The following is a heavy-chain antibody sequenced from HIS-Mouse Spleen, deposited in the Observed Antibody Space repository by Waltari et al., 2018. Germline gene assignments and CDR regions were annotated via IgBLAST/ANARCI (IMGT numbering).Heavy chain of an antibody. CDR1: GFTFGSYG. J-gene: IGHJ4*02. V-gene: IGHV3-30*18. CDR2: ISYDGSNK. CDR3: AKDKHHAFDY. Sequence: QVQLVESGGGVVQPGRSLRLPCAASGFTFGSYGMHWVRQAPGKGLEWVAVISYDGSNKYYADSVKGRFTISRDNSKNTLYLQMNSLRAEDTAAYYCAKDKHHAFDYWGQGTLVTVSS.